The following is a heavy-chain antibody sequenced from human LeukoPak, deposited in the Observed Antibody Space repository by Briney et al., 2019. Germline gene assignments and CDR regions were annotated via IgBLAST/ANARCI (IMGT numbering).Heavy chain of an antibody. Sequence: GGSLRLSCVASGFIFSSYWMNWVRHAPGKGLVWVSRINSDGSSTSYADSVKGRFAISRDNAKNTLFLQMNSLRAEDTAVYYCAKFWDPTYSSSWYGTGYYYYYGMDVWGQGTTVTVSS. CDR1: GFIFSSYW. CDR2: INSDGSST. V-gene: IGHV3-74*01. D-gene: IGHD6-13*01. CDR3: AKFWDPTYSSSWYGTGYYYYYGMDV. J-gene: IGHJ6*02.